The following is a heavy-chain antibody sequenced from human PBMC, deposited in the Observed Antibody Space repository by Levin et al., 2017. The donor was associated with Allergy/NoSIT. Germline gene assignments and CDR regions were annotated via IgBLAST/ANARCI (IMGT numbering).Heavy chain of an antibody. CDR3: ARVIEGYCSIASCSHHRYYAMDV. D-gene: IGHD2-2*01. Sequence: RAGGSLRLSCKASGYTFTGYFIHWVRQAPGQGLDWVGWINPNSGDANYAQNFQGRVTMTSDSSISTAYMELNGLRSDDTAVYYCARVIEGYCSIASCSHHRYYAMDVWGQGTAVTVSS. J-gene: IGHJ6*02. CDR2: INPNSGDA. V-gene: IGHV1-2*02. CDR1: GYTFTGYF.